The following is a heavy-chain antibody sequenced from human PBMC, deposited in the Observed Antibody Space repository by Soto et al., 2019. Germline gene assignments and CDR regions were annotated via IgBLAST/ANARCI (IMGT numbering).Heavy chain of an antibody. CDR3: ARAHRYSRGKYYYYGMDV. Sequence: SETLSLTCTVSGGSISSGGYCLCCIRQHPGKGLEWIGYIYYSGSTYYNPSLKSRVTISVDTSKNQFSLKLSSVTAADTAVYYCARAHRYSRGKYYYYGMDVWGQGTTVTVSS. CDR1: GGSISSGGYC. V-gene: IGHV4-31*03. D-gene: IGHD6-13*01. CDR2: IYYSGST. J-gene: IGHJ6*02.